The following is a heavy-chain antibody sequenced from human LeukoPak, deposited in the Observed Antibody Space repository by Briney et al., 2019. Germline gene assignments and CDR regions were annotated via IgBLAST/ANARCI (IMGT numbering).Heavy chain of an antibody. Sequence: SGGSLRLSCAASGFTVSSNYMSWVRQAPGKGLEWVSAISGSGGSTYYADSVKGRFTISRDNSKNTLYLQMNSLRAEDTAVYYCAKGLDYYGSGSYQHWGQGTLVTVSS. D-gene: IGHD3-10*01. J-gene: IGHJ1*01. CDR3: AKGLDYYGSGSYQH. CDR1: GFTVSSNY. CDR2: ISGSGGST. V-gene: IGHV3-23*01.